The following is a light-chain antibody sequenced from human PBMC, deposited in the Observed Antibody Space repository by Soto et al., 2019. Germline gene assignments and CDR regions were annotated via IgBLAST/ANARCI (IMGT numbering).Light chain of an antibody. Sequence: QSALTQPASVSGSPGQSITISCVGTSSDIGDYNYVSWYQQHPGKVPKVIIYDVSNRPSGVSYRFSATKSGNTASLTISGLQAEDEAVYYCCSYTRSGTLIFGTGTKLTVL. CDR2: DVS. CDR3: CSYTRSGTLI. V-gene: IGLV2-14*01. CDR1: SSDIGDYNY. J-gene: IGLJ1*01.